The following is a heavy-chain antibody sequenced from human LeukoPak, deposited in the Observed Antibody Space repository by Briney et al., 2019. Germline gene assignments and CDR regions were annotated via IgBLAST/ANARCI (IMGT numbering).Heavy chain of an antibody. CDR2: ISSSGSTI. CDR3: ARDDPYYDILTGYYGYFDY. V-gene: IGHV3-48*03. CDR1: GFTFSSYE. Sequence: PGGSLRLSCAASGFTFSSYEMNWVRQAPGKGLEWVSYISSSGSTIYYADSVKGRFTISRDNAKNSLYLQMNSLRAEDTAVYYCARDDPYYDILTGYYGYFDYWGQGTLVTVSS. J-gene: IGHJ4*02. D-gene: IGHD3-9*01.